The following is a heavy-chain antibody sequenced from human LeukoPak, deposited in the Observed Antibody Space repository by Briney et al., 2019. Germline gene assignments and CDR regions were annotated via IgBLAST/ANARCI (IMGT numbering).Heavy chain of an antibody. CDR3: AKVGTPGPYSDYDLPRQYFDY. V-gene: IGHV3-23*01. CDR1: GFTFNSYA. CDR2: ISGSGGTT. Sequence: GGSLRLSCAASGFTFNSYAMSWVRQAPGKGLEWVSAISGSGGTTYYADSVQGRFTISRDNSKNTLYLQMNSLRAEDTAIYYCAKVGTPGPYSDYDLPRQYFDYWGQGTLVTVSS. D-gene: IGHD5-12*01. J-gene: IGHJ4*02.